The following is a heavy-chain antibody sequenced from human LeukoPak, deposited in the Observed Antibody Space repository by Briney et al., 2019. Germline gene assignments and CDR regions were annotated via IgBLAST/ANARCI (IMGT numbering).Heavy chain of an antibody. CDR1: GDSISSYY. Sequence: SETLSLTCTVSGDSISSYYWSWIRQPPGKGLEWIGYIYYSGSTNYNPSLKSRVTISVDTSKNQFSLRLSSVTAADTAVYYCARLYYDSSRYPNWFDPWGQGTLVTVSS. CDR3: ARLYYDSSRYPNWFDP. CDR2: IYYSGST. J-gene: IGHJ5*02. D-gene: IGHD3-22*01. V-gene: IGHV4-59*08.